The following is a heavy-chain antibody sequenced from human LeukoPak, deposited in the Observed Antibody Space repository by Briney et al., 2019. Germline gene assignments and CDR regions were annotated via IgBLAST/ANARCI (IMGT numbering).Heavy chain of an antibody. CDR3: ARVMGRYCSSTSCYVDY. J-gene: IGHJ4*02. V-gene: IGHV3-30*04. Sequence: PGGSLRLSCAASGFTFSSYAMHWVRQAPGKGLEWVAVISYDGSNKYYADSVKGRFTISRDNSKNTLYLRMNSLRAEDTAVYYCARVMGRYCSSTSCYVDYWGQGTLVTVSS. CDR2: ISYDGSNK. D-gene: IGHD2-2*01. CDR1: GFTFSSYA.